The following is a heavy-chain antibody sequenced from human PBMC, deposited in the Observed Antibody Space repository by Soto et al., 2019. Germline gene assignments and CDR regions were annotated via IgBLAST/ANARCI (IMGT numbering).Heavy chain of an antibody. D-gene: IGHD2-8*01. CDR2: IGVGSGNR. V-gene: IGHV1-58*01. Sequence: SVKVSCKASGFTFTSYAAQWVRQARGQRLEWIGWIGVGSGNRHYAQKFQERVTITRDMSTNTAYMELSSLRSEDTAVYYCAALGVNFDHWGQGTLVTVSS. CDR3: AALGVNFDH. J-gene: IGHJ4*02. CDR1: GFTFTSYA.